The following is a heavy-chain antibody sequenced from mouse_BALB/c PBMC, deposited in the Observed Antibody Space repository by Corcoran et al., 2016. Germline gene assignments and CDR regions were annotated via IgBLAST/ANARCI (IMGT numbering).Heavy chain of an antibody. Sequence: QMQLQESGPGLVKPSQSLFLACSFTGFPITSGYYWIWIRQSPGKPLEWMGHITHCGETFYNPSLQSPISITRETSKNQFFLQLNSVTTEDTAMYYCAGDYDGYWYFDVWGAGTTVTVSS. D-gene: IGHD2-3*01. J-gene: IGHJ1*01. V-gene: IGHV12-3*02. CDR2: ITHCGET. CDR3: AGDYDGYWYFDV. CDR1: GFPITSGYY.